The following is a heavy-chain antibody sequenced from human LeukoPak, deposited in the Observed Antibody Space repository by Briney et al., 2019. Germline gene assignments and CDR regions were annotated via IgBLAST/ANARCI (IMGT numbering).Heavy chain of an antibody. V-gene: IGHV3-7*03. CDR3: AREFGYQLEDAFDI. D-gene: IGHD2-2*01. J-gene: IGHJ3*02. Sequence: GGSLRLSCAASGLTFSSYWMSWVRQAPGKGLEWVANIKQDGSEKYYVDSVKGRFTISRGNAKNSLYLQMNSLRAEDTAVYYCAREFGYQLEDAFDIWGQGTMVTVSS. CDR1: GLTFSSYW. CDR2: IKQDGSEK.